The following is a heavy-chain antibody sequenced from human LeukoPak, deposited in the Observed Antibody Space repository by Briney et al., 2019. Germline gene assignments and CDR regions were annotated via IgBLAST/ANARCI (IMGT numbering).Heavy chain of an antibody. D-gene: IGHD4/OR15-4a*01. J-gene: IGHJ4*02. CDR3: VRHDGRGGATMGAWDC. Sequence: SGTLSLTCAVSGGSISSSNWWSWVRQPPGKGLEWIGEIYHSGSTNYNPSLKSRVTISVDTSKNQFSLQLHSVTAADTAVYYCVRHDGRGGATMGAWDCWGQGSLVTVSS. V-gene: IGHV4-4*02. CDR2: IYHSGST. CDR1: GGSISSSNW.